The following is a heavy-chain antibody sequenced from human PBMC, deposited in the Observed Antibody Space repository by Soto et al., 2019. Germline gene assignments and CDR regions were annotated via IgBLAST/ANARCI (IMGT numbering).Heavy chain of an antibody. V-gene: IGHV4-30-4*01. CDR3: ARAHYESSGFFPGAFDI. D-gene: IGHD3-22*01. J-gene: IGHJ3*02. CDR2: IYYSGAT. CDR1: GGSIGGGHYY. Sequence: SETLSLTCTVSGGSIGGGHYYWSWIRQPPGEGLEWIGYIYYSGATYYNPSLKSRVYISVDTSKNQFSLKLGSVTAADTAVYYCARAHYESSGFFPGAFDIWGQGTMVTVSS.